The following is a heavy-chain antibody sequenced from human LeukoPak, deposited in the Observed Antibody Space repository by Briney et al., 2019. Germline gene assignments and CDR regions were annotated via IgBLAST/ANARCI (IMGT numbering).Heavy chain of an antibody. D-gene: IGHD3-9*01. CDR2: IYYSGTT. Sequence: PSETLSLTCAVYGGSFSGYYWSWIRQPPGKGLEWIGSIYYSGTTYYNPSLKSRVTISVDMSKNQFSLKLSSVTAADTAVYYCARLGGDIYFYYMDVWGKGTTVTISS. CDR3: ARLGGDIYFYYMDV. CDR1: GGSFSGYY. V-gene: IGHV4-34*01. J-gene: IGHJ6*03.